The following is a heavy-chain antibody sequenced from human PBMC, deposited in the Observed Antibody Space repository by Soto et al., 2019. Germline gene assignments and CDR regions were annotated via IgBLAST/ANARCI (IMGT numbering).Heavy chain of an antibody. Sequence: GESLKISCKGSGYTFTDYWIGWVRQLPGKGLEWMGIIYPGDSDTRYSPSFQGHVTITVDKSTSTAYLQWNTLKASDTAMYYCAKNISNLRYYYYAMDVWGQGTTVTVSS. CDR1: GYTFTDYW. CDR3: AKNISNLRYYYYAMDV. V-gene: IGHV5-51*01. J-gene: IGHJ6*02. D-gene: IGHD4-4*01. CDR2: IYPGDSDT.